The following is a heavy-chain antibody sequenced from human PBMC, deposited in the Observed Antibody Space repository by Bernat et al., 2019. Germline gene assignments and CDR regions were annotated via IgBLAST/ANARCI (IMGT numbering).Heavy chain of an antibody. CDR3: ARDWGIVGATPRVFD. V-gene: IGHV3-66*01. D-gene: IGHD1-26*01. Sequence: EVQLVESGGGLVQPGGSLRLSCAASGFTVSSNYMSWVRQAPGKGLEWVSVIYSGGSTYYADSVKGRFTISRDNSKNTLYLQMKSLRAEDMAVYYCARDWGIVGATPRVFDWGQGTLVTVSS. CDR2: IYSGGST. J-gene: IGHJ4*02. CDR1: GFTVSSNY.